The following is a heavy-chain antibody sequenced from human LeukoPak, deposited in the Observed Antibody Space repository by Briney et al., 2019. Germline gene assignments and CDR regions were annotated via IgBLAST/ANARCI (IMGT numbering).Heavy chain of an antibody. CDR1: EYTFTSYD. D-gene: IGHD3-3*01. Sequence: ASVKVSCKASEYTFTSYDINWVRQATGQGLEWMGWMNPNSGNTGYAQKFQGRVTITRNTSISTAYMELSSLRSEDTAVYYCATSRLWSGYSYYYYYMDVWGKGTTVTVSS. CDR3: ATSRLWSGYSYYYYYMDV. CDR2: MNPNSGNT. V-gene: IGHV1-8*03. J-gene: IGHJ6*03.